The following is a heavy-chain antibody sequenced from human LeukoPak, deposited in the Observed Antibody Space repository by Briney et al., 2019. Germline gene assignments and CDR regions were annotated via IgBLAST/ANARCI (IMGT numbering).Heavy chain of an antibody. D-gene: IGHD5-12*01. CDR2: IYYSGST. CDR3: ARLDIVATIFDY. CDR1: GGSISSSSYY. J-gene: IGHJ4*02. Sequence: SGTLSLTCTVSGGSISSSSYYWGWIRQPPGKGLEWIGSIYYSGSTYYNPSLKSRVTISVDTSKNQFSLKLSSVTAADTAVYYCARLDIVATIFDYWGQGTLVTVSS. V-gene: IGHV4-39*01.